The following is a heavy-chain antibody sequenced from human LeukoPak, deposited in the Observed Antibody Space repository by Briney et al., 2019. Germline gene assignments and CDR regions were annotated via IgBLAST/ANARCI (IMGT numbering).Heavy chain of an antibody. V-gene: IGHV3-48*04. CDR3: ARSSGSYRPMGY. D-gene: IGHD3-22*01. CDR1: GFTFSTYG. Sequence: GGSLRLSCAASGFTFSTYGMHWVRQAPGKGLQWISHIDSTDTIHYADSVKGRFTISRDNAKNSLYLQMNSLRAEDTAVYYCARSSGSYRPMGYWGQGTLVTVSS. CDR2: IDSTDTI. J-gene: IGHJ4*02.